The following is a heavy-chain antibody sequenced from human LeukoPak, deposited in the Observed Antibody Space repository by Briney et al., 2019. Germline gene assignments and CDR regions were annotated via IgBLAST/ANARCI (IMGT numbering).Heavy chain of an antibody. CDR2: INHSGST. D-gene: IGHD3-10*01. J-gene: IGHJ5*02. CDR1: GGSFSGYY. Sequence: SETLSLTCAVYGGSFSGYYWSWIRQPPGKGLEWIGEINHSGSTNYNLSLKSRVTISVDTSKNQFSLKLSSVTAADTAVYYCARGPGGGWFDPWGQGTLVTVSS. CDR3: ARGPGGGWFDP. V-gene: IGHV4-34*01.